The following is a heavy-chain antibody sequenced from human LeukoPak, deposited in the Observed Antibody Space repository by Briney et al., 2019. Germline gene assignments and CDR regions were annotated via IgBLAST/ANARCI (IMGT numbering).Heavy chain of an antibody. Sequence: SETLSLTCTVSGGSISSSSYYWSWTRQPAGKGLEWIGRIYPSGSTNYNPSLKSRVTMSVDTSKNQFSLKLGSVTAADTAVYYCARGSVDTAVVTGAFDIWGQGTMVTVSS. CDR1: GGSISSSSYY. CDR3: ARGSVDTAVVTGAFDI. J-gene: IGHJ3*02. CDR2: IYPSGST. V-gene: IGHV4-61*02. D-gene: IGHD5-18*01.